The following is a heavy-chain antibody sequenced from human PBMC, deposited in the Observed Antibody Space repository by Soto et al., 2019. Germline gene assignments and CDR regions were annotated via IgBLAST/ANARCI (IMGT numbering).Heavy chain of an antibody. Sequence: SETLCLTCTVSGSSMNDYYWSWVREPPGRGLEWIGYMHYNGATNSNPSLKGRATISIDPSKNQFSLKLTSVTAADTAVYYCVRSGHSFAGAMWGQGNLVTVSS. CDR1: GSSMNDYY. CDR2: MHYNGAT. CDR3: VRSGHSFAGAM. J-gene: IGHJ4*02. V-gene: IGHV4-59*01. D-gene: IGHD3-16*01.